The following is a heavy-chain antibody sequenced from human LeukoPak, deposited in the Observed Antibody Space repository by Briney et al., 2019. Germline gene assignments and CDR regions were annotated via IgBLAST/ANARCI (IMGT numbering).Heavy chain of an antibody. Sequence: PGGSLRLSCAASGFTFSDYYMSWIRQAPGKGLEWVSAISGSGGSTYYADSVKGRFTISRDNSKNTLYLQMNSLRAEDTAVYYCAKIRSVIAVAGTVDYWGQGTLVTVSS. CDR1: GFTFSDYY. CDR2: ISGSGGST. J-gene: IGHJ4*02. CDR3: AKIRSVIAVAGTVDY. D-gene: IGHD6-19*01. V-gene: IGHV3-23*01.